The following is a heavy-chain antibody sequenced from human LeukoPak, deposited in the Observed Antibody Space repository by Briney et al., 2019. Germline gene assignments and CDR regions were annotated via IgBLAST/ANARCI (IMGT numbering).Heavy chain of an antibody. D-gene: IGHD2-2*01. CDR1: GFTFKNYA. Sequence: GGSLTLSCAASGFTFKNYAMSWVRQAPGKGLEWVSSIDGSGDNRYYADSVKGRFTISRDNSGNTLYLQLRGLGAEDTATYYCAKVQTSTGWTFDFWGQGSLVTVSS. V-gene: IGHV3-23*01. CDR2: IDGSGDNR. J-gene: IGHJ4*02. CDR3: AKVQTSTGWTFDF.